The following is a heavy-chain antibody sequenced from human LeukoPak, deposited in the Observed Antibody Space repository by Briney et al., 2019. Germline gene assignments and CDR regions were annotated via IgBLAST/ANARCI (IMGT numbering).Heavy chain of an antibody. Sequence: GGSLRLSSAASGFTVSSNYMSWVRQAPGKGLEWVANIKQDGSEKYYVDSVKGRFTISRDNAKNSLYLQMNSLRAEDTAVYYCARVRDGYKPPKLSSYYYMDVWGKGTTVTISS. J-gene: IGHJ6*03. CDR3: ARVRDGYKPPKLSSYYYMDV. V-gene: IGHV3-7*01. CDR1: GFTVSSNY. CDR2: IKQDGSEK. D-gene: IGHD5-24*01.